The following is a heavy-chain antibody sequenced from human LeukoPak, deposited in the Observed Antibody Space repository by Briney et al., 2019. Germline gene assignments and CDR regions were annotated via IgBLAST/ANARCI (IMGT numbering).Heavy chain of an antibody. CDR3: ARSSSGYLRYYFDY. J-gene: IGHJ4*02. Sequence: SETLSLTCTVSGGSISSYYWSWIRQPPGKGLEWIGRIYTSGSTNYNPSLKSRVTISVDTSKNQFSLKLSSVTAADTAVYYCARSSSGYLRYYFDYWGQGTLVTVSS. CDR1: GGSISSYY. D-gene: IGHD3-22*01. CDR2: IYTSGST. V-gene: IGHV4-4*08.